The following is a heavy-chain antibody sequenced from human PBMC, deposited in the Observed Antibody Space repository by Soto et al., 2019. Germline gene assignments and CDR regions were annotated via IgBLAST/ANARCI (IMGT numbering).Heavy chain of an antibody. D-gene: IGHD3-9*01. CDR1: GFTFSSYA. CDR2: ISYDGSNK. Sequence: GGSLRLSCAASGFTFSSYAMHWVRQAPGKGLEWVAVISYDGSNKYYADSVKGRFTISRDNSKNTLYLQMNSLRAEDTAVYYYARDLHYVILTGYYHYGMAFSGQRTTVPVSS. CDR3: ARDLHYVILTGYYHYGMAF. J-gene: IGHJ6*02. V-gene: IGHV3-30-3*01.